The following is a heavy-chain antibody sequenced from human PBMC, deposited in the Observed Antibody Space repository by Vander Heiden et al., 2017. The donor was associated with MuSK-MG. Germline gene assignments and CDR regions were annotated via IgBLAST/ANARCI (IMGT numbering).Heavy chain of an antibody. Sequence: EVQLVESGGGLVKPGGSLRLSCAASGFTFSSYSMNWVRQAPGKGLEWVSSISSSSSYIYYADSVKGRFTISRDNAKNSLYLKMNSLRAEDTAVYYCARIAAAGLYFDYWGQGTLVTVSS. J-gene: IGHJ4*02. CDR2: ISSSSSYI. V-gene: IGHV3-21*01. CDR3: ARIAAAGLYFDY. CDR1: GFTFSSYS. D-gene: IGHD6-13*01.